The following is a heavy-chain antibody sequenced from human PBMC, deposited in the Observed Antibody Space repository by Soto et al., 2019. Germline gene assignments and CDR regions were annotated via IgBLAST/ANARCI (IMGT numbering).Heavy chain of an antibody. CDR1: GFTFNKYA. J-gene: IGHJ6*04. CDR2: ISWNSGST. CDR3: AKDRTYYYDTSGYYSDTDV. D-gene: IGHD3-22*01. V-gene: IGHV3-9*01. Sequence: EVQLVESGGGLVQPGRSLRLSCSASGFTFNKYAMHWVRHAPGKGLQWVSSISWNSGSTGYADSLKGRFTISRDNARNSLYQPMNSLRGEDTALYYCAKDRTYYYDTSGYYSDTDVGGKGTTVTVSS.